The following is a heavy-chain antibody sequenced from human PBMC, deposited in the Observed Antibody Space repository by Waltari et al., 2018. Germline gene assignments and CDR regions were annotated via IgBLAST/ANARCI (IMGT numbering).Heavy chain of an antibody. CDR1: GGASGRNTFY. V-gene: IGHV4-39*07. CDR2: INYSGST. D-gene: IGHD6-6*01. Sequence: QVQLQESGPGLVKSSETLALTCPVSGGASGRNTFYWAWSRQPPGKRMEWMASINYSGSTYYMPSLKSRFTISVATSRNQLSLRLTSVTAADTAVYFCVREWSSSSSWFDPWGQGTLVTVSS. CDR3: VREWSSSSSWFDP. J-gene: IGHJ5*02.